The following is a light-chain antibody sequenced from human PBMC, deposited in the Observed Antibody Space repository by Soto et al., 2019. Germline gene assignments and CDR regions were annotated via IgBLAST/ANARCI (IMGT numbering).Light chain of an antibody. CDR1: QNVRGDS. Sequence: IVLTQSPGTLSLSPGEGATLSCRASQNVRGDSLVWYQHKPGQAPRVLIYGASTRATGIPVRFSGSGSGTDFTLTITRLEPEDCAVYYCQQYGDSPQTFGQGTKVDIK. J-gene: IGKJ1*01. CDR2: GAS. CDR3: QQYGDSPQT. V-gene: IGKV3-20*01.